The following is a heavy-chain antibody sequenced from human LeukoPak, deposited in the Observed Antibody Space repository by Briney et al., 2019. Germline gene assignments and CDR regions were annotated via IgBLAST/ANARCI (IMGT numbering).Heavy chain of an antibody. CDR3: ARDRVGSGYYYYYYYGMDV. D-gene: IGHD3-3*01. CDR1: GFTFSNHG. J-gene: IGHJ6*02. Sequence: GGSLRLSCAASGFTFSNHGMHWVRQAPGKGLEWVAVIWYDGSNKYYADSVKGRFTISRDNSKNTLYLQMNSLRAEDTAVYYCARDRVGSGYYYYYYYGMDVWGQGTTVTVSS. CDR2: IWYDGSNK. V-gene: IGHV3-33*01.